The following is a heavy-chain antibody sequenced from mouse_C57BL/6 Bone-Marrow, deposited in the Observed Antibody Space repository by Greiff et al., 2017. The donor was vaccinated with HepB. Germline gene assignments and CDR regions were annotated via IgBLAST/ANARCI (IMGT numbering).Heavy chain of an antibody. V-gene: IGHV1-50*01. J-gene: IGHJ2*01. CDR3: ARSNWEGYFDY. CDR1: GYTFTSYW. Sequence: VQLQQPGAELVKPGASVKLSCKASGYTFTSYWMQWVKQRPGQGLEWIGEIDPSDSYTNYNQKFKGKATLTVDTSSSTAYMQLSSLTSEDSAVYYCARSNWEGYFDYWGQGTTLTVSS. D-gene: IGHD4-1*01. CDR2: IDPSDSYT.